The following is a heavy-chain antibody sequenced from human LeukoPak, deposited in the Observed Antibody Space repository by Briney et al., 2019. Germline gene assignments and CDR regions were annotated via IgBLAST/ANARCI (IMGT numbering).Heavy chain of an antibody. D-gene: IGHD3-22*01. V-gene: IGHV4-59*08. CDR1: GGSISSYY. CDR3: ARASLHPYYYDSSGYYRD. Sequence: SETLSLTCTVSGGSISSYYWSWIRQPPGKGLEWIGYIYYSGSTNYNPSLKSRVTISVDTSKNQFSLKLSSVTAADTAVYYCARASLHPYYYDSSGYYRDWGQGTLVTVSS. CDR2: IYYSGST. J-gene: IGHJ4*02.